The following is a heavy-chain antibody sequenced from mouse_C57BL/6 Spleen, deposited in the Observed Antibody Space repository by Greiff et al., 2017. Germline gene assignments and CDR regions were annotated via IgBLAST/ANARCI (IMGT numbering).Heavy chain of an antibody. CDR2: IDPENGDT. V-gene: IGHV14-4*01. CDR1: GFNIKDDY. CDR3: TTLRDYYGSSLGYFDY. Sequence: EVQLQQSGAELVRPGASVKLSCTASGFNIKDDYMHWVKQRPEQGLEWIGWIDPENGDTEYASKFQGKDTITADPSSNTACLQLSSLTSEDTAVYYCTTLRDYYGSSLGYFDYWGQGTTLTVSS. D-gene: IGHD1-1*01. J-gene: IGHJ2*01.